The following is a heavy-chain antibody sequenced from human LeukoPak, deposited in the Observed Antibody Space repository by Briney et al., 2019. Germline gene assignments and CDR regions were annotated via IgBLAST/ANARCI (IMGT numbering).Heavy chain of an antibody. Sequence: PGGSLRLSCAASGFSVSSNDMWVRQAPGKGLECVSFMYNGGSAYYADSVKGRFTISRDNSKSTLYLQMNSLRAEDTAVYYCARQYYYASGSSLTYMDVWGKGTTVTISS. J-gene: IGHJ6*03. CDR1: GFSVSSND. CDR2: MYNGGSA. CDR3: ARQYYYASGSSLTYMDV. D-gene: IGHD3-10*01. V-gene: IGHV3-53*01.